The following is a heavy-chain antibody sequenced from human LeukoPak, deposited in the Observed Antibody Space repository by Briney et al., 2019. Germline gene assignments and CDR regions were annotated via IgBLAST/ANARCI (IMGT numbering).Heavy chain of an antibody. CDR3: ARDTKYSYYDSSGNWFDP. CDR2: ISAYNGNT. D-gene: IGHD3-22*01. V-gene: IGHV1-18*01. CDR1: GYTFTSYG. J-gene: IGHJ5*02. Sequence: GASVKVSCKASGYTFTSYGISWVRQAPGQGLEWMGWISAYNGNTNYAQKLQGRVTMTTDTSTSTAYMELRSLRSDDTAVYYCARDTKYSYYDSSGNWFDPWGQGTLVTVSS.